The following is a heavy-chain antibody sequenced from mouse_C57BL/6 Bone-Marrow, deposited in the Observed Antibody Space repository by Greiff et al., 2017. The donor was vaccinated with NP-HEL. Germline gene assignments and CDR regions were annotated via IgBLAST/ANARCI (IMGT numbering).Heavy chain of an antibody. D-gene: IGHD2-1*01. V-gene: IGHV6-3*01. CDR1: GFTFSNYW. J-gene: IGHJ2*01. CDR2: IRLKSDNYAT. CDR3: TGLYGNLDY. Sequence: EVQLVESGGGLVQPGGSMKLSCVASGFTFSNYWMNWVRQSPEKGLEWVAQIRLKSDNYATHYAESVKGRFTISRDDSKSSVYLQMNNLRAEDTGIYYCTGLYGNLDYWGQGTTLTVSS.